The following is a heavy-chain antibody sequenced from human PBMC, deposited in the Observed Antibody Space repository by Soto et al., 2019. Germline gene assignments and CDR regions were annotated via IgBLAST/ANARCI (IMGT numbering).Heavy chain of an antibody. Sequence: QVQLVQSGAEVKKPGSSVKVSCKASGGTFSSYAISWVRQAPGQGLEWMGGIIPIFGTANYAQKFQGRVTITADESTSTAYMELSSLRSEDTAVYYCARGVDIGLVPAANWFDPWGQGTLVTVSS. D-gene: IGHD2-2*03. CDR2: IIPIFGTA. CDR3: ARGVDIGLVPAANWFDP. CDR1: GGTFSSYA. V-gene: IGHV1-69*12. J-gene: IGHJ5*02.